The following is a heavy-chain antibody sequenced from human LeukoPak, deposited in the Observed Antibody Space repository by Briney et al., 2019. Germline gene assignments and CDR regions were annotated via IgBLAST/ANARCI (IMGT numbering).Heavy chain of an antibody. V-gene: IGHV4-38-2*02. CDR3: ARVSRALGVDNWFDP. Sequence: SETLSLTCTVSVYSISSGYYWGWIRQPPEKGLEWIGSIYHTGSTYYNPSLKSRVTISVDTSKNQFSLKLNSVTAADTAVYYCARVSRALGVDNWFDPWGQGTLVTVSS. CDR2: IYHTGST. CDR1: VYSISSGYY. D-gene: IGHD1-26*01. J-gene: IGHJ5*02.